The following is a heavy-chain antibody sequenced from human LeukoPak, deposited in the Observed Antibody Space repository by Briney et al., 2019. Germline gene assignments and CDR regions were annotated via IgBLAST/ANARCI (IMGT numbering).Heavy chain of an antibody. CDR1: GFTFSNAW. V-gene: IGHV3-15*01. CDR2: IKSKTDGGTT. Sequence: GGSLRLSCAASGFTFSNAWMSWVRQAPGKGLEWGGHIKSKTDGGTTDYAAPVKGRFTISRDDSKNTLYLQMNSLKTEDTAVYYCTTDNAGLNRIVGATTFLDYWGQGTLVTVSS. D-gene: IGHD1-26*01. CDR3: TTDNAGLNRIVGATTFLDY. J-gene: IGHJ4*02.